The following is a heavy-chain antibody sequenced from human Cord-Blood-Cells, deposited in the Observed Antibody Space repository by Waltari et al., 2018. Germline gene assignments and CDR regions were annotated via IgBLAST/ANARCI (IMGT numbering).Heavy chain of an antibody. J-gene: IGHJ4*02. V-gene: IGHV3-21*01. Sequence: EVQLVESGGGLVKPGGSLRLSCAASGLTFSSYSMTWVRQAPGKGLEWVSSISSSSSYIYYADSVKGRFTISRDNAKNSLYLQMNSLRAEDTAVYYCARGIVGADYWGQGTLVTVSS. CDR1: GLTFSSYS. CDR3: ARGIVGADY. CDR2: ISSSSSYI. D-gene: IGHD1-26*01.